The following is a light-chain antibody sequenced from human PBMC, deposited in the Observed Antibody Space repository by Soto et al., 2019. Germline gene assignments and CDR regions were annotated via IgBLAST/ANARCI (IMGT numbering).Light chain of an antibody. V-gene: IGKV3-20*01. J-gene: IGKJ1*01. CDR1: QSVSSSY. CDR3: QQYGSSPWT. CDR2: GAS. Sequence: EIVLTQSPGTLSLSPGERATLSCRASQSVSSSYLAWYQQKPGQAPRLLIYGASSRATGIPDRFSGSGSGTDFTPTTGRREPEDFAVYYCQQYGSSPWTFGQGTKVEIK.